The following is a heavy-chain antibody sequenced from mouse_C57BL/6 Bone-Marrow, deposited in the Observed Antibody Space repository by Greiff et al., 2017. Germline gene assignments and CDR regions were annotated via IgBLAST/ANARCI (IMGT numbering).Heavy chain of an antibody. CDR1: GYTFTSYW. Sequence: QVQLKQPGAELVRPGTSVKLSCKASGYTFTSYWMHWVKQRPGQGLEWIGVIDPSDSYTNYNQKFKGKATLTVDTSSSTAYMQLSSLTSEDSAGYYCARDYGYDAGFAYWGQGTLVTVSA. CDR2: IDPSDSYT. CDR3: ARDYGYDAGFAY. J-gene: IGHJ3*01. D-gene: IGHD2-2*01. V-gene: IGHV1-59*01.